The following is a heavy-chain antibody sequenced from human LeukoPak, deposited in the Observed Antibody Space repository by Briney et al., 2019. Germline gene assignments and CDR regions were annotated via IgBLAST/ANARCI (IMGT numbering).Heavy chain of an antibody. CDR1: GYTFTSYD. CDR3: ARGPQGRLLWFGELLNNWFDP. D-gene: IGHD3-10*01. Sequence: GASVKVSCKASGYTFTSYDINWVRQATGQGLEWMGWTNPNSGNTGYAQKFQGRVTMTRNTSISTAYMELSSLRSEDTAVYYCARGPQGRLLWFGELLNNWFDPWGQGTLVTVSS. J-gene: IGHJ5*02. CDR2: TNPNSGNT. V-gene: IGHV1-8*01.